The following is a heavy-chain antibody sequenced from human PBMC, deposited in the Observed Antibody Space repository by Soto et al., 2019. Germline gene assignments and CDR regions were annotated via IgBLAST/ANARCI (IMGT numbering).Heavy chain of an antibody. J-gene: IGHJ5*02. V-gene: IGHV1-24*01. D-gene: IGHD2-15*01. CDR1: GYTLTELS. CDR3: ARGPGYCSTGTCYNSWFDP. Sequence: GASVKVSCKVSGYTLTELSMHWVRQAPGKGLDWMGGFDPEDGNTGYAQKFQGRVTMTRNTSISTAYMELSSLRSEDTAVYYCARGPGYCSTGTCYNSWFDPWGQGTPVTVSS. CDR2: FDPEDGNT.